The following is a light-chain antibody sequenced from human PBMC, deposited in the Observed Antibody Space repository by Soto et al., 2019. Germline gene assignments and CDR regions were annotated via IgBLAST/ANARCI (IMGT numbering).Light chain of an antibody. V-gene: IGLV2-8*01. CDR3: SSFAGGNNLL. CDR2: EVS. J-gene: IGLJ2*01. Sequence: QSALTQPPSASGSPGQSVTISCTGTSSDVGGYNFVSWYQQHPGKAPTLLIYEVSKRPSGVPDRVSGSKSDNTASLTVSGMEAEDEADYYGSSFAGGNNLLFGGGTKVTVL. CDR1: SSDVGGYNF.